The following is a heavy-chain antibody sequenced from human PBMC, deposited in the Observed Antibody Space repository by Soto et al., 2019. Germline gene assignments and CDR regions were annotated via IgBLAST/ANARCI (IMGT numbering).Heavy chain of an antibody. V-gene: IGHV1-18*04. J-gene: IGHJ6*02. CDR2: ISGYNGNT. D-gene: IGHD2-21*01. CDR3: ARDAHCAGAPGCRAMDV. CDR1: GYTFTSDG. Sequence: QVQLVQSGAEVKKPGASVKVSCKASGYTFTSDGVSWVRQAPGQGLEWMGWISGYNGNTNYAQRFRDRVTLTTDTTTSTDYMELRSLGSDDSAVYYCARDAHCAGAPGCRAMDVWGQGTTITVPS.